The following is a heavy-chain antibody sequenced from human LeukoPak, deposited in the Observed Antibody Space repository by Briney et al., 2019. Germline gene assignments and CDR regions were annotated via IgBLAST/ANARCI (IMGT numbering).Heavy chain of an antibody. CDR1: GFTFSGYA. V-gene: IGHV3-23*01. Sequence: GGSLRLSCAASGFTFSGYAMSWVRQAPGKGLEWVSAISGSGGSTYYADSVKGRFTISRDNSKNTLYLQMNSLRAEDTAVYYRAKPKIPAAHFDYWGQGTLVTVSS. D-gene: IGHD2-2*01. CDR3: AKPKIPAAHFDY. CDR2: ISGSGGST. J-gene: IGHJ4*02.